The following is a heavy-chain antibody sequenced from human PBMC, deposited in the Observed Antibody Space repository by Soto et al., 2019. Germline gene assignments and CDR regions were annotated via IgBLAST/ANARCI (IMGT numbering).Heavy chain of an antibody. D-gene: IGHD3-22*01. CDR3: VKDRPYDSSGYYYRHAFDI. V-gene: IGHV3-64D*06. CDR2: ISSNGGST. J-gene: IGHJ3*02. CDR1: GFTFSSYA. Sequence: GGSLRLSCSASGFTFSSYAMHWVRQAPGKGLDYVSAISSNGGSTYYADSVKGRFTISRDNSKNTLYLQMSSLRAEDTAVYYCVKDRPYDSSGYYYRHAFDIWGQGTMVTVSS.